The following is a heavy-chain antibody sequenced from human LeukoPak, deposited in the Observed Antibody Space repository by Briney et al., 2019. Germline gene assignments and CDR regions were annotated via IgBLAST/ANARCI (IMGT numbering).Heavy chain of an antibody. CDR1: GYTFTGYY. V-gene: IGHV1-2*02. CDR3: AISSGWSYDAFDI. J-gene: IGHJ3*02. D-gene: IGHD6-19*01. Sequence: GASVKVSCKASGYTFTGYYMHWVRQAPGQGLEWMGWINPNSGGTNYAQKFQGRVTMTRDTSISTAYMELSRLRSDDTAVYYCAISSGWSYDAFDIWGQGTMVTVSS. CDR2: INPNSGGT.